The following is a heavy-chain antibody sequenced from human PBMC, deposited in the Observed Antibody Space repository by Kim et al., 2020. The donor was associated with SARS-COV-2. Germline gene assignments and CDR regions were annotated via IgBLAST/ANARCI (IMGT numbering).Heavy chain of an antibody. D-gene: IGHD3-22*01. CDR1: GGSISSGGYY. CDR3: ARGQGLITMIGVVVGAFDY. J-gene: IGHJ4*02. CDR2: IYYSGST. V-gene: IGHV4-31*03. Sequence: TLSLTCTVSGGSISSGGYYWSWIRQHPGKGLEWIGYIYYSGSTYYNPSLKSRVTISVDTSKNQFSLKLSSVTAADTAVYYCARGQGLITMIGVVVGAFDYWGQGTLVTVSS.